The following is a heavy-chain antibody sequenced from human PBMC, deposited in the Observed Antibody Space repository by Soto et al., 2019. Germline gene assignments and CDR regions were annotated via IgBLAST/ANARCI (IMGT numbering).Heavy chain of an antibody. Sequence: PSETPSRTGIVCDGSISSSSYYWVWIRQPPGKGLEWIGRIYSSGSTYYNPSLRSRVIISVDTSKHQFSLKLSSVTAPDTAVFYCERNKARNWFHPWCQANLLTVST. CDR2: IYSSGST. J-gene: IGHJ5*02. CDR3: ERNKARNWFHP. V-gene: IGHV4-39*01. CDR1: DGSISSSSYY.